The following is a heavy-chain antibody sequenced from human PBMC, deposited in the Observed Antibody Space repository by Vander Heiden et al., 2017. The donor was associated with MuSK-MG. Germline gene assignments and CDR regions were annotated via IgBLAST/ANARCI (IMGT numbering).Heavy chain of an antibody. D-gene: IGHD6-19*01. J-gene: IGHJ6*02. CDR1: GYTFTSYG. CDR2: ISAYNGNT. CDR3: ARDYRGSSDWGFGGDYYYYGMDV. Sequence: QVQLVQSVAEVKKPGASVKVSCKASGYTFTSYGISWVRQAPGQGLEWMGWISAYNGNTNYAQKLQGRVTMTTDTSTSTAYMELRSLRSDDTAVYYCARDYRGSSDWGFGGDYYYYGMDVWGQGTTVTVSS. V-gene: IGHV1-18*01.